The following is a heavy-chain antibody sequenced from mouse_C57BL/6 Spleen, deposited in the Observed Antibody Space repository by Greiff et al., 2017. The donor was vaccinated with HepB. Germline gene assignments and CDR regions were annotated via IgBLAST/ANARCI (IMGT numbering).Heavy chain of an antibody. CDR3: ARNIITTVVARRYFDV. V-gene: IGHV1-85*01. CDR2: IYPRDGST. D-gene: IGHD1-1*01. CDR1: GYTFTSYD. Sequence: VQLVESGPELVKPGASVKLSCKASGYTFTSYDINWVKQRPGQGLEWIGWIYPRDGSTKYNEKFKGKATLTVDTSSSTAYMELHSLTSEDSAVYFCARNIITTVVARRYFDVWGTGTTVTVSS. J-gene: IGHJ1*03.